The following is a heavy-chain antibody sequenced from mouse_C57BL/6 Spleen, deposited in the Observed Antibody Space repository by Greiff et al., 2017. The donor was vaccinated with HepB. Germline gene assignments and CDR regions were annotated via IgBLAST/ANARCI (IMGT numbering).Heavy chain of an antibody. CDR3: TRGSSWGFAY. J-gene: IGHJ3*01. D-gene: IGHD1-1*01. CDR2: IDPENGDT. CDR1: GFNIKDDY. V-gene: IGHV14-4*01. Sequence: EVQLQQSGAELVRPGASVKLSCTASGFNIKDDYMHWVKQRPEQGLEWIGWIDPENGDTEYASKFQGKATITADTSSNTAYLQLSSLTSEDTAVYYCTRGSSWGFAYWGQGTLVTVSA.